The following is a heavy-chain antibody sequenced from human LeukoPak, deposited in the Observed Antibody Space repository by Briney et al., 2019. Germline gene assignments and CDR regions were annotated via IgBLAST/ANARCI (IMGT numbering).Heavy chain of an antibody. CDR3: ARVNYGYGMDV. Sequence: SETLSLTCTVSGGSVSSGSYYWSWIRQHPGKGLEWIGYIYNSGSTYYNPSLKSRVTISVDTSKNQFSLKLSSVTAADTAVYYCARVNYGYGMDVWGQGTTVTVSS. D-gene: IGHD5-24*01. CDR1: GGSVSSGSYY. J-gene: IGHJ6*02. CDR2: IYNSGST. V-gene: IGHV4-31*03.